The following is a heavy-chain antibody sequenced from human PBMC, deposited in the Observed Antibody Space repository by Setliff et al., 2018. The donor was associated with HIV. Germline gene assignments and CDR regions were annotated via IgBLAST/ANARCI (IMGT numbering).Heavy chain of an antibody. CDR1: GYTFIDYY. CDR3: AKGTNFPYSSSSDY. V-gene: IGHV1-2*02. D-gene: IGHD6-6*01. CDR2: IKPNSGGT. Sequence: ASVKVSCKTSGYTFIDYYIHWVRQAPGQGLEWMGWIKPNSGGTHYAPRFHGRVTMTRDTSISTAYMEVITLRSDDTAVYYCAKGTNFPYSSSSDYWGQGTLVPVSS. J-gene: IGHJ4*02.